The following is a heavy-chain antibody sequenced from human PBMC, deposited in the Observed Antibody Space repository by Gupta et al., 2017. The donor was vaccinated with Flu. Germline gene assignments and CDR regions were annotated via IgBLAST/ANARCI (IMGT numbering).Heavy chain of an antibody. D-gene: IGHD6-6*01. J-gene: IGHJ4*02. CDR3: ARSSLPDF. CDR1: RGSVSSDNW. Sequence: QVQLQESGPGLVKPSGTLSLTCAVSRGSVSSDNWWSWVRQPPGKGLEWIGEIYHSGSTNYNPSLTSRVTIALAKSKNPSYLKLASVTAADTAVDYCARSSLPDFWGQGTLVTVSS. CDR2: IYHSGST. V-gene: IGHV4-4*02.